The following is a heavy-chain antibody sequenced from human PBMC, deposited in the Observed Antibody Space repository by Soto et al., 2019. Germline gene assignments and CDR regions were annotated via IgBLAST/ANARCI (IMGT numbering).Heavy chain of an antibody. V-gene: IGHV4-59*01. CDR1: GGSISSYY. D-gene: IGHD3-10*01. CDR2: IYYSGST. CDR3: ARRVVRGGSVHTQQGPP. J-gene: IGHJ3*01. Sequence: PSETLSLTCTVSGGSISSYYWSWIRQPPGKGLEWIGYIYYSGSTNYNPSLKSRVTISVDTSKNQFSLKLSSVTAADTAVYYCARRVVRGGSVHTQQGPPWGQGTMVTVSS.